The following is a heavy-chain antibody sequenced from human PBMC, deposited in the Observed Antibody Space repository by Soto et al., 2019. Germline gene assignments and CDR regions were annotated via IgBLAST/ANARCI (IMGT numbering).Heavy chain of an antibody. V-gene: IGHV3-23*01. CDR3: AKEYASSGRSPFDY. Sequence: GGSLRLSCAASGFSFSNYGMIWVRQAPGKGLEWVSAVSNSGANTYYADSVKGRFTISRDNSRNTLFLQMNSLSAEDTALYYCAKEYASSGRSPFDYWGQGTLVNVSS. D-gene: IGHD6-19*01. CDR1: GFSFSNYG. J-gene: IGHJ4*02. CDR2: VSNSGANT.